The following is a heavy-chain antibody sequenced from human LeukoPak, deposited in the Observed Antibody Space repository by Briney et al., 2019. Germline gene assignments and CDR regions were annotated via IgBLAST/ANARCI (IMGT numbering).Heavy chain of an antibody. V-gene: IGHV3-74*01. J-gene: IGHJ4*02. CDR3: ARVRYNSGYIFDY. Sequence: PGGSLRLSCVASGFSFSTYWMHWVRQAPGKGLVWVSRIDNGGTTTLYADSVRGRFTIPRDNAKNSLYLQMSSLRAEDTAVYYCARVRYNSGYIFDYWGQGALVTVSS. CDR2: IDNGGTTT. D-gene: IGHD5-18*01. CDR1: GFSFSTYW.